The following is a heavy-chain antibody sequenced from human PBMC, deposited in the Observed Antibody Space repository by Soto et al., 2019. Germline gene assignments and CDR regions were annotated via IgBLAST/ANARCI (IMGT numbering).Heavy chain of an antibody. CDR3: AREVRYYYDSSGYFNYGMDV. J-gene: IGHJ6*02. CDR2: IIPIFGTA. D-gene: IGHD3-22*01. Sequence: SVKVSCKASGGTFSSYAISWVRQAPGQGLEWMGGIIPIFGTANYAQKFQGRVTITADESTSTAYMELSSLRSEDTAVYYCAREVRYYYDSSGYFNYGMDVWGQGTTVTVSS. CDR1: GGTFSSYA. V-gene: IGHV1-69*13.